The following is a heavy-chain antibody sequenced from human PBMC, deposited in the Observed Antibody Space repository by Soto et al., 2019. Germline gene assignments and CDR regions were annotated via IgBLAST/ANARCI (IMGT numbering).Heavy chain of an antibody. J-gene: IGHJ4*02. D-gene: IGHD5-18*01. CDR1: GGSISSGGYY. CDR3: ARENQRGYSYCQYYFDY. CDR2: IYYSGST. Sequence: SETLSLTCTVSGGSISSGGYYWSWIRQHPGKGQEWIGYIYYSGSTYYNPSLKSRVTISVDTSKNQFSLKLSSVTAADTAVYYCARENQRGYSYCQYYFDYWGQGTLVTVS. V-gene: IGHV4-31*03.